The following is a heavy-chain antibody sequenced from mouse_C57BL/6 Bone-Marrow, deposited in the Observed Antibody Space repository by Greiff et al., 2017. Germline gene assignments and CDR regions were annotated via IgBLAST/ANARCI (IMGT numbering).Heavy chain of an antibody. V-gene: IGHV1-72*01. J-gene: IGHJ3*01. D-gene: IGHD2-4*01. CDR1: GYTFTSYW. Sequence: VQLQQPGAELVKPGASVKLSCKASGYTFTSYWMHWVKQRPGRGLEWIGRIDPNSGGTKYTEKFKSKAALTVDKPSSTAYMQLSSLTSAESAVYYGAREGNDYDDGSWYAYWGQGTLVTVSA. CDR3: AREGNDYDDGSWYAY. CDR2: IDPNSGGT.